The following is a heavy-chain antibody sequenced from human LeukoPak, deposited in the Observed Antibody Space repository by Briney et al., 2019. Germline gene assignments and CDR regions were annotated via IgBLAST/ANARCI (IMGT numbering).Heavy chain of an antibody. CDR1: GGSISSYY. V-gene: IGHV4-39*01. CDR2: IYYSGST. CDR3: ARQRRRQITMIVVVNKGGAFDI. J-gene: IGHJ3*02. Sequence: SETLSLTCTVSGGSISSYYWSWVRQPPGKGLEWIGSIYYSGSTYYNRTLKSRVTISVDTSKNQFSLKLSSVTAADTAVYYCARQRRRQITMIVVVNKGGAFDIWGQGTMVTISS. D-gene: IGHD3-22*01.